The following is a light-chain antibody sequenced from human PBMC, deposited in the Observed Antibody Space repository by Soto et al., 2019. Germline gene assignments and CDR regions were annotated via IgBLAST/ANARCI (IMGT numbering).Light chain of an antibody. CDR1: SSDVGGYNY. J-gene: IGLJ2*01. CDR2: DVS. Sequence: QSALTQPASVSGSPGQWITISCTGTSSDVGGYNYVSWYQQHPGKAPKLMIYDVSNRPSGVSNRFSGSKSGNTASLTIFGLQAEDEADYYCSSYTSSSTSLVFGGGTKVTVL. CDR3: SSYTSSSTSLV. V-gene: IGLV2-14*01.